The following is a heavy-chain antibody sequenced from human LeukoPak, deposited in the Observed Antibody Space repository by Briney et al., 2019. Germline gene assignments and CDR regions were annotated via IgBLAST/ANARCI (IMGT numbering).Heavy chain of an antibody. V-gene: IGHV1-18*01. CDR1: GYTFTSYG. CDR2: ISAHNGNT. Sequence: ASVKVSCKASGYTFTSYGISWVRQAPGQGLEWMGWISAHNGNTNYAQKLQGRVTMTTDTSTSTAYMELRSLRSDDTAVYYCARDWSPYCSSTSCHPSDPWGQGTLVTVSS. J-gene: IGHJ5*02. D-gene: IGHD2-2*01. CDR3: ARDWSPYCSSTSCHPSDP.